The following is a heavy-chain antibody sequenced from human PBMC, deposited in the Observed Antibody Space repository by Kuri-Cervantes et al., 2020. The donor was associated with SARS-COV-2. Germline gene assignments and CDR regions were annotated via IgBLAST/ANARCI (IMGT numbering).Heavy chain of an antibody. CDR2: IIPILGTA. CDR3: ASRRGYSYGIAVGDAFDI. J-gene: IGHJ3*02. V-gene: IGHV1-69*08. Sequence: SVKVSCKASGYTFTSYYMHWVRQAPGQGLEWMGRIIPILGTANYAQKFQGRVTITADKSTSTAYMELSSLRSEDTAVYYCASRRGYSYGIAVGDAFDIWGQGTMATVSS. D-gene: IGHD5-18*01. CDR1: GYTFTSYY.